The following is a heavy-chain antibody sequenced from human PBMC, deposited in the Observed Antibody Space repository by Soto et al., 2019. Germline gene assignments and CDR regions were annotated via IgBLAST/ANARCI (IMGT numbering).Heavy chain of an antibody. D-gene: IGHD3-9*01. CDR2: IFPISGTT. CDR1: GGTFSSYT. J-gene: IGHJ4*02. CDR3: ATCDGTGYYLYYFDY. V-gene: IGHV1-69*13. Sequence: GASVKVSCKASGGTFSSYTVSWVRQAPGQGLEWVGGIFPISGTTNHAQKFQGRVTIAADESTTTAYMELSSLKSEDTAMYYCATCDGTGYYLYYFDYWGQGTLVTVSS.